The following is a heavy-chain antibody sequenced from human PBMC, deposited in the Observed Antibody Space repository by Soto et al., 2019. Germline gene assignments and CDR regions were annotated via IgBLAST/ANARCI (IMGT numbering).Heavy chain of an antibody. CDR3: ARLGRDPRWGIDY. CDR1: WGKSVDFY. D-gene: IGHD3-16*01. J-gene: IGHJ4*02. V-gene: IGHV4-59*08. CDR2: IYYSGST. Sequence: SEMMSLSWTVAWGKSVDFYWRWIRKKPGKGLEWIGYIYYSGSTNYNPSLKSRVTISVDTSKNQFSLKLSSVTAADTAVYYCARLGRDPRWGIDYWGQGTLVTVSS.